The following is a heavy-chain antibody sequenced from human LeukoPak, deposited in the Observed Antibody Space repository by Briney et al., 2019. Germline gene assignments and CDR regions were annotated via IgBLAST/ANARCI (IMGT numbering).Heavy chain of an antibody. V-gene: IGHV4-34*01. CDR1: GGSFSGYY. D-gene: IGHD3-10*01. J-gene: IGHJ5*02. Sequence: PSETLSLTCAVYGGSFSGYYWSWIRQPPGKGLEWIGEINHSGSTNYNPSLKSRVTISVDSSKNQFSLKLSSVTAADTAVYYCARRGGYYGSGRTYWFDPWGLGTLVTVS. CDR2: INHSGST. CDR3: ARRGGYYGSGRTYWFDP.